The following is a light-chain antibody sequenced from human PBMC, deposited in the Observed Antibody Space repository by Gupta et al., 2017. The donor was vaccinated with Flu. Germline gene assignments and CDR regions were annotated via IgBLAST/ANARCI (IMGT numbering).Light chain of an antibody. J-gene: IGLJ2*01. CDR3: QVWDSSSDNFVL. CDR1: NIGSKS. Sequence: KTARITGGGTNIGSKSVHWYQQKPGQAPVLVVHDDSDRPSGSPERFSGSNSGNTATLTISRVDAGEEADYYCQVWDSSSDNFVLFGGGTKLTVL. V-gene: IGLV3-21*03. CDR2: DDS.